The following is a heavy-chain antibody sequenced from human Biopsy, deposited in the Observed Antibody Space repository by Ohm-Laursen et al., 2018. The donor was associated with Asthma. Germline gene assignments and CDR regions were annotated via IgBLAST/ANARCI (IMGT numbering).Heavy chain of an antibody. Sequence: ASVKVSCKISGYSLTDLSMHWVRQAPGRGLEWMGGHDHEEGGTVNARRFQGRVTMTEDTSTDTAYMELSSLSSDDTAVYYCVSDFPKDYVRYNFQFWGQGTLVTVSS. J-gene: IGHJ4*02. D-gene: IGHD4-17*01. CDR1: GYSLTDLS. CDR2: HDHEEGGT. V-gene: IGHV1-24*01. CDR3: VSDFPKDYVRYNFQF.